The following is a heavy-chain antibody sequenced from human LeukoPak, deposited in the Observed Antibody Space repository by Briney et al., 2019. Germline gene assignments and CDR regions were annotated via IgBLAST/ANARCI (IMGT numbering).Heavy chain of an antibody. V-gene: IGHV1-18*01. D-gene: IGHD6-19*01. J-gene: IGHJ6*02. Sequence: ASVKVSCRASGYTFTSYGISWVRQAPGQGLEWMGWISAYNGNTNYAQKLQGRVTMTTDTSTSTAYMALRSLRSDDTAVYYCARDRLIAVAVVGYYYYGMDVWGQGTTVTVSS. CDR3: ARDRLIAVAVVGYYYYGMDV. CDR2: ISAYNGNT. CDR1: GYTFTSYG.